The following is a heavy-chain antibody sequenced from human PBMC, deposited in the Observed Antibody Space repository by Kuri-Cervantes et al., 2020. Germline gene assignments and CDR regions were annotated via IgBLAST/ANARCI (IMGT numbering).Heavy chain of an antibody. CDR2: IYPGDSDT. D-gene: IGHD3-10*01. J-gene: IGHJ4*02. CDR1: GGSISSYYW. V-gene: IGHV5-51*01. CDR3: ARLRFGGWYFDY. Sequence: GGSLRLSCTVSGGSISSYYWIGWVRQMPGKGLEWMGIIYPGDSDTRYSPSFQGQFTISADKSITTAYLQWSSLKASDTAMYYCARLRFGGWYFDYWGQGTLVTVSS.